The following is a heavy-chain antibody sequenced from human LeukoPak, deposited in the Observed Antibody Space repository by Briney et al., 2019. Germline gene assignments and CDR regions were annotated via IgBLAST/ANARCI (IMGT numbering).Heavy chain of an antibody. CDR3: ARDDIVVVPAGFYYYMDV. D-gene: IGHD2-2*01. V-gene: IGHV4-61*02. CDR2: MYTSGST. Sequence: SQTLSLTCTVSGDSISSGRNYWSWIRQPAGKEPEWIGRMYTSGSTSYNPSLKSRVTMSVDTSKNQFSLKLSSVTAADTAVYYCARDDIVVVPAGFYYYMDVWGKGTTVTVSS. J-gene: IGHJ6*03. CDR1: GDSISSGRNY.